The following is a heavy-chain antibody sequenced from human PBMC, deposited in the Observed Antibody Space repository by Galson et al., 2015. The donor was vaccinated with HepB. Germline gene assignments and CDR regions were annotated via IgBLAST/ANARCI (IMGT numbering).Heavy chain of an antibody. CDR2: MSYDGNSE. J-gene: IGHJ6*02. D-gene: IGHD1-7*01. V-gene: IGHV3-30*04. CDR3: ARVWGKGRTTRWGNYYYGMDV. CDR1: GFTFNDYD. Sequence: SLRLSCAASGFTFNDYDIHWVRQAPGKGLEWMALMSYDGNSEYHAESVMGRFTISRDRSENTVFLQMNSLRVEDTAVYFCARVWGKGRTTRWGNYYYGMDVWGQGTTVTVSS.